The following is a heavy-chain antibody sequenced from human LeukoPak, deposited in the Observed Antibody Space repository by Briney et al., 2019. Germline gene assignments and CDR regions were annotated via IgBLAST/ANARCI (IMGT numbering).Heavy chain of an antibody. D-gene: IGHD4-17*01. J-gene: IGHJ5*02. Sequence: SETLSLTCAVYGGSFSGYSWTWIRQPPGKGPEWIGEINHSGSTNYNPSLKSRVTISVDTSKNQFSLKLSSVTAADTAVYYCARDGDYGDYGGPFDPWGQGTLVTVSS. CDR1: GGSFSGYS. CDR3: ARDGDYGDYGGPFDP. CDR2: INHSGST. V-gene: IGHV4-34*01.